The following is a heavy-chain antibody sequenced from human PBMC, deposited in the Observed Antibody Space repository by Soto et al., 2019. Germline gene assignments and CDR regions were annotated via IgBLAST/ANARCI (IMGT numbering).Heavy chain of an antibody. J-gene: IGHJ4*02. Sequence: PGQSLKISCKGSGYSFTSYWSSWVRQMPGKGLEWMGRIDPSDSYTNYSPSFQGHVTISADKSISTAYLQWSSLKASDTAMYYCVSHNRVGANDYRGQGTLVTVSS. V-gene: IGHV5-10-1*01. CDR1: GYSFTSYW. CDR3: VSHNRVGANDY. CDR2: IDPSDSYT. D-gene: IGHD1-26*01.